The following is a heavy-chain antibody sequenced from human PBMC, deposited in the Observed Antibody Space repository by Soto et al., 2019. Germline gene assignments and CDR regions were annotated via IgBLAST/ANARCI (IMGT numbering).Heavy chain of an antibody. Sequence: SETLSLTCAVYGGSFSGYYWSWIRQPPGKGLEWIGEINHSGSTNYNPSLKSRVTISVDTSKNQFSLKLSSVTAADTAVCYCARVLGYSSSWYYFDYWGQGTLVTVSS. D-gene: IGHD6-13*01. J-gene: IGHJ4*02. CDR2: INHSGST. V-gene: IGHV4-34*01. CDR1: GGSFSGYY. CDR3: ARVLGYSSSWYYFDY.